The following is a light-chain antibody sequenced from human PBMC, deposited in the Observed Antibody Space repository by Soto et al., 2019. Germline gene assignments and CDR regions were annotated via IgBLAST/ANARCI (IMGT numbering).Light chain of an antibody. CDR2: RNN. CDR3: QSYDSSLSVV. J-gene: IGLJ2*01. Sequence: QAVVTQPPSVSGAPGQRVTISCTGSSSNIGAGSDVHWYQQLPGTAPKLLIFRNNNRPSGVPDRFFASKSAASAFLAISGLQAEDEGDYYCQSYDSSLSVVFGGGTKVTVL. CDR1: SSNIGAGSD. V-gene: IGLV1-40*03.